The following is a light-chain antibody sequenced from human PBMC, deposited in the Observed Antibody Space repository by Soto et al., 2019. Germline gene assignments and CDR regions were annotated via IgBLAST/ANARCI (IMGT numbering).Light chain of an antibody. CDR3: QQRSNWPPMYT. J-gene: IGKJ2*01. CDR2: DAS. V-gene: IGKV3-11*01. Sequence: EIVLTQSPATLSLSPGERATLSCRASQSVSSYLAWYQQKPGQAPRLLIYDASNRATGFPARFSGSGSGTDFTITISSLETEDFAVYYCQQRSNWPPMYTFGQGNKLEIK. CDR1: QSVSSY.